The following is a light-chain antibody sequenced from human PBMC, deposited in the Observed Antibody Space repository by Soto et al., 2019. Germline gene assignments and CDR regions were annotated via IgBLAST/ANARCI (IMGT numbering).Light chain of an antibody. Sequence: EIVMTQSPATLSVSLGERATLSCRASQSVRSTLAWYQQKPGQAPRLLIYGASTRATGIPARFSGSGSGTEFTLTISSLQSEDFAVYYCQQYNNWPLLTFGGGTKVEIK. V-gene: IGKV3-15*01. CDR3: QQYNNWPLLT. CDR2: GAS. CDR1: QSVRST. J-gene: IGKJ4*01.